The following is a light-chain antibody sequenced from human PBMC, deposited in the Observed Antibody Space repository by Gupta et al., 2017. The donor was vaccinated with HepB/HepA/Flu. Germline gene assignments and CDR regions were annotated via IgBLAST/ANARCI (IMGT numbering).Light chain of an antibody. CDR3: ETWNNNVVV. V-gene: IGLV4-60*03. Sequence: QPVLTPSSSVPPSQGSLANPTCTLSSGHRCPIITWHRQQPGKAPQYLMMLESSEVYNRESGVPARFSGSSSRADRYLIISNLQSEDDDDYYCETWNNNVVVFGGGTKVNVL. J-gene: IGLJ2*01. CDR1: SGHRCPI. CDR2: LESSEVY.